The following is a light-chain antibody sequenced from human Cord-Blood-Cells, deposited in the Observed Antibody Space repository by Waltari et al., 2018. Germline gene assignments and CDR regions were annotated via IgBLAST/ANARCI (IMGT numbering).Light chain of an antibody. Sequence: DIQMTQSPSTLSASVGDRVTITCRASQSISSGLAWYQQKPGKAPKLLIYKASSLESGVPSRFSGSGSGTEFTLTISSLQPDDFATDYCQQYNSYSWTFGQGTKVEIK. CDR3: QQYNSYSWT. V-gene: IGKV1-5*03. CDR2: KAS. J-gene: IGKJ1*01. CDR1: QSISSG.